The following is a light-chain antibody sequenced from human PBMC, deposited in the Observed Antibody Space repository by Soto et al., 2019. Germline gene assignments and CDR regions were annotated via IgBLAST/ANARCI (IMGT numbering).Light chain of an antibody. CDR1: QDSSNY. V-gene: IGKV1-33*01. Sequence: DIQMTQPPSSLSASVADRVTITCQASQDSSNYLDWYQQKPGQAPKLLIYDAFNRETGIPSRFSGGGSGTEFTFTISSLQSEDIATYYCQQYDDRPLTFGGGTKVDIK. CDR3: QQYDDRPLT. CDR2: DAF. J-gene: IGKJ4*02.